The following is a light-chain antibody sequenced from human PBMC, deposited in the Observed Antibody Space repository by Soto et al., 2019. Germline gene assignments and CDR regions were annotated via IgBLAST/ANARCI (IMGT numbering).Light chain of an antibody. Sequence: EIVLTQSPGTLSLSPGERATLSCRASQSVSSGYLAWYQQKPGQAPRLLIYGASSRANGIPDRFSGSGSGTDVALTISRLEPEDCAVYYCQQYGSSPYTFGQGTKLEIK. CDR2: GAS. J-gene: IGKJ2*01. CDR3: QQYGSSPYT. CDR1: QSVSSGY. V-gene: IGKV3-20*01.